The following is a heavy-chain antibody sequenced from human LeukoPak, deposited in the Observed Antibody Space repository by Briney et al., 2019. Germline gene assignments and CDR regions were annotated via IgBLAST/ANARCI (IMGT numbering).Heavy chain of an antibody. V-gene: IGHV3-7*01. J-gene: IGHJ4*02. CDR2: IKQDGSEK. D-gene: IGHD3-10*01. CDR3: ARVYYYDSGSRWGDYFDY. Sequence: GGSLRLSCAASGFTFSIYWMSWVRQAPGKGLEWVANIKQDGSEKYYVDSVKGRFTISRDNAKNSLYLQMNSLRAEDTAVYYCARVYYYDSGSRWGDYFDYWGQGTLVTVPS. CDR1: GFTFSIYW.